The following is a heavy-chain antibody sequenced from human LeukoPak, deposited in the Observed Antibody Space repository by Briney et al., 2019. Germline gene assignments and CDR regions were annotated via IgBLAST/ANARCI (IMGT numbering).Heavy chain of an antibody. CDR3: AKDNPLDY. J-gene: IGHJ4*02. D-gene: IGHD1-14*01. Sequence: PGGSLRLSCGASGVTFSNYGMLWVRQAPGKGLEWVAFIRYDGNNKLYADSVKGRFTISRDNSKNTLYLHINSLRAEDTAVYYCAKDNPLDYWGQGTLVIASS. CDR1: GVTFSNYG. CDR2: IRYDGNNK. V-gene: IGHV3-30*02.